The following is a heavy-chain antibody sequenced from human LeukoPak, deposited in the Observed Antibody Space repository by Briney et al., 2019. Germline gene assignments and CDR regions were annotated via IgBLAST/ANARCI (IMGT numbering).Heavy chain of an antibody. CDR1: GFTFSSYA. D-gene: IGHD2-8*01. J-gene: IGHJ4*02. V-gene: IGHV3-23*01. CDR2: ISDSGDYT. Sequence: GGSLRLSCAGSGFTFSSYAMSWVRQAPGQGLEWVSVISDSGDYTSYADSVRGRFTISGDNSRNTLYLQMISLRPEDTAVYYCAKDTSIGKYCTNGVCSPFDYWGQGTLVTVSS. CDR3: AKDTSIGKYCTNGVCSPFDY.